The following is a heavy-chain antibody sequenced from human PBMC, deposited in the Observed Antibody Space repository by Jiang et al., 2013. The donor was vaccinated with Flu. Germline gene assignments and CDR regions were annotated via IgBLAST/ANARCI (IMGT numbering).Heavy chain of an antibody. Sequence: PGLVKPSGTLSLTCAVSGGSISSSNWWSWVRQPPGKGLEWIGEIYHSGSTYYNPSLKSRVTISVDTSKNQFSLDLRSVTAADTAVYYCARAWYMQWRDAENWFDPWGQGTLVTVSS. CDR1: GGSISSSNW. V-gene: IGHV4-4*02. CDR2: IYHSGST. CDR3: ARAWYMQWRDAENWFDP. J-gene: IGHJ5*02. D-gene: IGHD6-19*01.